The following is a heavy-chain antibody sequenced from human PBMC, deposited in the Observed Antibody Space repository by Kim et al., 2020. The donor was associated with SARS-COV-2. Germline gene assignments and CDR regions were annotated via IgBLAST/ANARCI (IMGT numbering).Heavy chain of an antibody. CDR3: ATFTVTTH. D-gene: IGHD4-17*01. J-gene: IGHJ4*02. CDR2: SGST. V-gene: IGHV4-39*01. Sequence: SGSTYYNPSLKSRVNISVYTSKNQFSLKLSSVTAADTAVYYCATFTVTTHWGQGTLVTVSS.